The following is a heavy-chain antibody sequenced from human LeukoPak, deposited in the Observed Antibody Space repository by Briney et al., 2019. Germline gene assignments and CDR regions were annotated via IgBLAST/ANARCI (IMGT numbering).Heavy chain of an antibody. V-gene: IGHV1-2*02. CDR2: INSNSGDT. J-gene: IGHJ4*02. D-gene: IGHD6-25*01. CDR1: GHTFTGYY. Sequence: ASVTVSCKASGHTFTGYYMHWVRQAPGQGLEWMGWINSNSGDTNYAQKFQGRVTMTRDTSISTGYMELSRLRSDDTAIYYCARDLAASHYYWGQGTLVTVSS. CDR3: ARDLAASHYY.